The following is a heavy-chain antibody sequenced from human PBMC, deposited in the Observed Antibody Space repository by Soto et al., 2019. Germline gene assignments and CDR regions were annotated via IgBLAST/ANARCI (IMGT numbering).Heavy chain of an antibody. CDR2: ISNTSDAT. CDR1: GFTFRNYY. V-gene: IGHV3-11*01. Sequence: QVQLVESGGGLVKPGGSLRLSCAASGFTFRNYYMSWIRQPPGKGLEWVSYISNTSDATYYSESVKGRFTISRDNAKNSRYLQMNILRADDTAVYYCARDPLAYASYFDNWGQGTLVTVSS. J-gene: IGHJ4*02. D-gene: IGHD2-8*01. CDR3: ARDPLAYASYFDN.